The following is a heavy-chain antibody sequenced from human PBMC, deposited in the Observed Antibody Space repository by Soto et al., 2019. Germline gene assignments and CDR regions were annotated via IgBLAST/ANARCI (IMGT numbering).Heavy chain of an antibody. Sequence: ASVKVSCKASGYTFTSYYMHWVRQAPGRGLEWMGIINPSGGSTSYAQKFQGRVTMTRDTSTSTVYMELSSLRSEDTAVYYCARERYYSGYDFTTRYYYYGMDVWGQGTTVTVSS. J-gene: IGHJ6*02. CDR2: INPSGGST. V-gene: IGHV1-46*01. CDR3: ARERYYSGYDFTTRYYYYGMDV. CDR1: GYTFTSYY. D-gene: IGHD5-12*01.